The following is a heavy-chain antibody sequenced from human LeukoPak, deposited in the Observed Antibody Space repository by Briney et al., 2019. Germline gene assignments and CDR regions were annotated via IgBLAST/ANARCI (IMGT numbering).Heavy chain of an antibody. CDR3: ARHFGT. D-gene: IGHD3/OR15-3a*01. CDR2: MYLSGTT. J-gene: IGHJ4*02. V-gene: IGHV4-4*02. CDR1: GDSINSLDL. Sequence: PSGTLSLTCTVSGDSINSLDLWSWVRQPPGRGLEWIGEMYLSGTTHSNPSVKSRVTISIDKSKNQFSLKLRSVTAADTAVYYCARHFGTWGQGTLVTVSS.